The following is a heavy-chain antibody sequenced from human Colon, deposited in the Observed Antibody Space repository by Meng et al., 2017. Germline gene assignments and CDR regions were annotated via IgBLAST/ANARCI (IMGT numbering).Heavy chain of an antibody. Sequence: QVQLQQSGPGLVKPSQTLSLTCVISGDSVSSNTAAWNWIRQSPSRGLEWLGRTYYRSKWYNEYAVSVKSRMTFNADTSKNQVSLQVNSVTPEDTAVYYCASTENHFWGQGTLVTVSS. CDR1: GDSVSSNTAA. CDR2: TYYRSKWYN. V-gene: IGHV6-1*01. J-gene: IGHJ4*02. D-gene: IGHD1-26*01. CDR3: ASTENHF.